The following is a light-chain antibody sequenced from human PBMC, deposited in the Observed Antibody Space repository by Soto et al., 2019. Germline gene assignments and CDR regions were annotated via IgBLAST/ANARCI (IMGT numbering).Light chain of an antibody. CDR1: PSDVGGSNS. CDR3: SSYAPSDVV. V-gene: IGLV2-8*01. J-gene: IGLJ2*01. CDR2: DVN. Sequence: QSALTQPPSASGSPGQSVTISRTGTPSDVGGSNSVSWYQQHPGKAPNLMIYDVNKRPSGVPDRFSGSKSGNTASLTLSGLQAADEAYYFCSSYAPSDVVFGGGTQLTAL.